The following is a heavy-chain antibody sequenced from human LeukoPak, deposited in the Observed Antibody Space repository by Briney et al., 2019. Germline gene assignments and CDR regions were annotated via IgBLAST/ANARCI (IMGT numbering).Heavy chain of an antibody. Sequence: SGGSLRLSCAASRFTFSSYAMHWVRRAPGKGLEWVAVISYDGSNKYYADSVKGRFTISRDNSKNTLYLQMNSLRAEDTAVYYCARVGSVGATDYWGQGTLVTVSS. D-gene: IGHD1-26*01. CDR2: ISYDGSNK. J-gene: IGHJ4*02. V-gene: IGHV3-30-3*01. CDR1: RFTFSSYA. CDR3: ARVGSVGATDY.